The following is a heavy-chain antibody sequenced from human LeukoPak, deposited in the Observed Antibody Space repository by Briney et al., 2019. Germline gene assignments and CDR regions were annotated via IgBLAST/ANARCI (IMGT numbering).Heavy chain of an antibody. CDR1: GGSLSSGDSY. J-gene: IGHJ3*02. CDR2: IYSSGST. Sequence: SQTLSLTCTVSGGSLSSGDSYWSWIRQPPGKGLEWIGYIYSSGSTYYNPSLKSRVTISVDTSKNQFSLKLSSVTAADTAVYYCARPVEMASADAFDIWGQGTMVTVSS. D-gene: IGHD5-24*01. V-gene: IGHV4-30-4*01. CDR3: ARPVEMASADAFDI.